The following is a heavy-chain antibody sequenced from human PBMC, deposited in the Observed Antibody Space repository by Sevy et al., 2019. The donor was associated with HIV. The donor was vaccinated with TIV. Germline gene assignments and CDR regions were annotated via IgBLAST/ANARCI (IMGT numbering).Heavy chain of an antibody. J-gene: IGHJ4*02. Sequence: GGSLRLSCTASGFTFGDYCMSWVRQAPGKGLEWVAFLKSDVYGGTVDHAASVRGRFVISREDSKTIDYLQMNDLKTEDTGGYYCTRWKAAQSIFDYWGQGALVTVSS. CDR1: GFTFGDYC. D-gene: IGHD6-13*01. CDR3: TRWKAAQSIFDY. CDR2: LKSDVYGGTV. V-gene: IGHV3-49*04.